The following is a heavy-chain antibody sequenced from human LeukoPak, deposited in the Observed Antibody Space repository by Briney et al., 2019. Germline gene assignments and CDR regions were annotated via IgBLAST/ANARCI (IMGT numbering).Heavy chain of an antibody. V-gene: IGHV1-69*06. CDR2: IIPIFGTA. Sequence: SAKVSCKASGGTFSSYAISWLRQAPGQGLEWMGGIIPIFGTANYAQKFQGRVTITADKSTSTAYMELSSLRSEDTAVYYCARDVRGGCSGGSCYEQYFDYWGQGTLVTVSS. D-gene: IGHD2-15*01. CDR1: GGTFSSYA. CDR3: ARDVRGGCSGGSCYEQYFDY. J-gene: IGHJ4*02.